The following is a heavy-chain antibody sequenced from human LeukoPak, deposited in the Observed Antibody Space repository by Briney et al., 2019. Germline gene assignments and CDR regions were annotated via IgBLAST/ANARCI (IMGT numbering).Heavy chain of an antibody. V-gene: IGHV3-64D*06. CDR3: AKEYGWELLFEVGY. CDR1: GFTFSWYG. J-gene: IGHJ4*02. Sequence: GGSLRLSCLGSGFTFSWYGMNWVRQAPGRGLEYVSAISKNGGNTYYVDSVKGRFTISRDNSKNTLYLQMNSLRVEDTAVYYCAKEYGWELLFEVGYWGQGTLVTVSS. CDR2: ISKNGGNT. D-gene: IGHD1-26*01.